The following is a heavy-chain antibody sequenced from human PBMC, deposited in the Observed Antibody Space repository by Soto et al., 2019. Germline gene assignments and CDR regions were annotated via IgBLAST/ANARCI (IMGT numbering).Heavy chain of an antibody. Sequence: PGGSLRLSCAASGFTFSSYAMSWVRQAPGKGLEWVSAISGSGGSTYYADSVKGRFTISRDNSKSTLYLQMNSLRAEDTAVYYCAKEGARTGTMDYYYYYYGMDVWGQGTTVTVSS. CDR3: AKEGARTGTMDYYYYYYGMDV. D-gene: IGHD1-7*01. V-gene: IGHV3-23*01. CDR1: GFTFSSYA. J-gene: IGHJ6*02. CDR2: ISGSGGST.